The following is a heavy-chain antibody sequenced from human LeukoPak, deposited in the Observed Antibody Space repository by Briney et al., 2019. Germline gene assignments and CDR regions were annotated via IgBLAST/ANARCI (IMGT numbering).Heavy chain of an antibody. CDR1: GYSISSGYY. V-gene: IGHV4-38-2*01. Sequence: SETLSLTCAVSGYSISSGYYWGWIRQPPGKGLEWIGRIYHSGSTYYTPSLKSRVTISVDTSKNQFSLKLSSVTAADTAVYYCARAPYYGDYGATGWFDPWGQGTLVTVSS. D-gene: IGHD4-17*01. CDR2: IYHSGST. CDR3: ARAPYYGDYGATGWFDP. J-gene: IGHJ5*02.